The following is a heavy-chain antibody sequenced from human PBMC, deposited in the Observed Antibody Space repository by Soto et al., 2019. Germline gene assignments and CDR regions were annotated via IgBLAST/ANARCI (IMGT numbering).Heavy chain of an antibody. J-gene: IGHJ1*01. Sequence: PGGSLRLSCAASGFTFSNYAMHWVRQAPGKGLEWVAIISYEGRNKYYVDSVKGRFTISRDNSKNTLSLQMNSLRAEDTAVYYCAKDSHYCSGATCYVGAEYLQVRGQGTLVTVSS. D-gene: IGHD2-15*01. CDR1: GFTFSNYA. CDR3: AKDSHYCSGATCYVGAEYLQV. CDR2: ISYEGRNK. V-gene: IGHV3-30*18.